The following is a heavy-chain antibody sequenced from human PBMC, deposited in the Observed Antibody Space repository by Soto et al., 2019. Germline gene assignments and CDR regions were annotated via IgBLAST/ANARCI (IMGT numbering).Heavy chain of an antibody. V-gene: IGHV5-51*01. CDR3: ARDQGITTFGVYSMYYYGMDV. J-gene: IGHJ6*02. Sequence: PGESLKISCKGSGYSFTSYWIGWVRQMPGKGLECMGIIYPGDSDTRYSPSFQGQVTISADKSISTAYLQWSSLKASDTAVYYCARDQGITTFGVYSMYYYGMDVWGQGTTVTVSS. D-gene: IGHD3-3*01. CDR2: IYPGDSDT. CDR1: GYSFTSYW.